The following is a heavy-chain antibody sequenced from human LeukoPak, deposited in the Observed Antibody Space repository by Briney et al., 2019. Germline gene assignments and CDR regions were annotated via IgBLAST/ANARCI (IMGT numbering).Heavy chain of an antibody. J-gene: IGHJ4*02. V-gene: IGHV3-11*04. Sequence: PGGSLRLSCAASGFTSSDYYMSWIRQAPGKGLEWVSYISSSGSTIYYADSVKGRFTISRDNAKNSLYLQMNSLRAEDTAVYYCARRYYYDSSGYYYDYWGQGTLVTVSS. D-gene: IGHD3-22*01. CDR3: ARRYYYDSSGYYYDY. CDR1: GFTSSDYY. CDR2: ISSSGSTI.